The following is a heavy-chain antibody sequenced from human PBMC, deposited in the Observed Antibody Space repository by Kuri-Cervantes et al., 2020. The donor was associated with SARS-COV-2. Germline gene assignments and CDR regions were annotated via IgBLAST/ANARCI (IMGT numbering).Heavy chain of an antibody. CDR3: ASPIYCSSTSCYLGRSHDAFDI. Sequence: LSLTCAASGFTFSDYYMSWIRQAPGKGLEWVSYISSSGSTIYYADSVKGRFTISMDNAKNSLYLQMNSLRAEDTAVYYCASPIYCSSTSCYLGRSHDAFDIWGQGTMVTVSS. V-gene: IGHV3-11*04. CDR1: GFTFSDYY. D-gene: IGHD2-2*01. CDR2: ISSSGSTI. J-gene: IGHJ3*02.